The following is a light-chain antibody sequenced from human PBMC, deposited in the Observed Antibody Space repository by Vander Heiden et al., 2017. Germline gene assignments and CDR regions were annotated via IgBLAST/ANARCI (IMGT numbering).Light chain of an antibody. Sequence: SSELTQPPSVSVPPGQAASITCSGDQLGDKFVSWYQNKPGQSPVLVMYQDRRRPSGIPDRFAASHSGNTATLTIGDIQAMDEADYYCQAWDSSILYVFGSGTKVTVL. CDR1: QLGDKF. J-gene: IGLJ1*01. CDR3: QAWDSSILYV. CDR2: QDR. V-gene: IGLV3-1*01.